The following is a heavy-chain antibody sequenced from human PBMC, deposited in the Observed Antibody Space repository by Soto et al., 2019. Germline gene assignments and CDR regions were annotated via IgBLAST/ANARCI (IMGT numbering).Heavy chain of an antibody. CDR3: ARGGHIAVVTASFDY. CDR2: IHPSGGGS. V-gene: IGHV1-46*02. D-gene: IGHD2-21*02. J-gene: IGHJ4*02. Sequence: ASVKVSCKPSGYTLNTYYLHWVRQAPGQGLEWMGIIHPSGGGSTYAQKFLGRVTMTRDTSTSTVFMELSSLRSADTAVYYCARGGHIAVVTASFDYWGQGTLGTVSS. CDR1: GYTLNTYY.